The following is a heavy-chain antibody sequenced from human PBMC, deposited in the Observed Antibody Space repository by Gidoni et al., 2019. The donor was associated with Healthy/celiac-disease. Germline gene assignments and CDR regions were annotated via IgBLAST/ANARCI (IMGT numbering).Heavy chain of an antibody. V-gene: IGHV4-34*01. J-gene: IGHJ4*02. CDR3: ARVFQGWPTPSRGGYFDY. CDR2: INHSGST. Sequence: QVQLQQWGAGLLKPSETLSLTCAVYGWSFSGYYWSWIRQPPGKGLEWIGEINHSGSTNYNPSLKSRVTISEDTSKNQFSLKLSSVTAADTAVYYCARVFQGWPTPSRGGYFDYWGQGTLVTVSS. D-gene: IGHD2-15*01. CDR1: GWSFSGYY.